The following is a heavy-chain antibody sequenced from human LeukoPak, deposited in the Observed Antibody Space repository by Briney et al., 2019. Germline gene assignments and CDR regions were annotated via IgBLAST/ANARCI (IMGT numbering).Heavy chain of an antibody. CDR2: ISSSSSYI. J-gene: IGHJ4*02. CDR3: ARDLGSGYFDY. CDR1: EFTFGYYC. D-gene: IGHD3-3*01. Sequence: PGGSLRLSCALLEFTFGYYCMNWVRQAPGKGLECVSSISSSSSYIYYADSVKGRFTISRDNAKNSLYLQMNSLRAEDTAVYYCARDLGSGYFDYWGQGTLVTVSS. V-gene: IGHV3-21*01.